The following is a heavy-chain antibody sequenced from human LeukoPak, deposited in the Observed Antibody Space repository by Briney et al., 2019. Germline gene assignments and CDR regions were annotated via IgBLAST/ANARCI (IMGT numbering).Heavy chain of an antibody. CDR1: GFTFSNCA. V-gene: IGHV3-23*01. J-gene: IGHJ6*02. CDR2: IGGSGGST. CDR3: VSTVTTSYGMDV. D-gene: IGHD4-11*01. Sequence: GGSLRLSCAASGFTFSNCAMSWVRHAPGKELEWVSTIGGSGGSTYYADSVKGRLSISRDNSKNTLYLQMNSLRAEDTAIYYSVSTVTTSYGMDVWGQGTTVTVSS.